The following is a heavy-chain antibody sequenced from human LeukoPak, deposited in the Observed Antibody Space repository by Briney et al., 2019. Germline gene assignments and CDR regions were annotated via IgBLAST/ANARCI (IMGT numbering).Heavy chain of an antibody. CDR3: NSSGSRWDYFDY. V-gene: IGHV3-15*05. CDR1: GFTFSKAW. D-gene: IGHD4-23*01. CDR2: IKTKPEGGTT. J-gene: IGHJ4*02. Sequence: GGSLRLSCAASGFTFSKAWMIWVRQAPGRGLEWVARIKTKPEGGTTDYAAPVKGRFTISRDDSKNTLYLQMNSLKTEDTAVYCCNSSGSRWDYFDYWGQGTLATVSS.